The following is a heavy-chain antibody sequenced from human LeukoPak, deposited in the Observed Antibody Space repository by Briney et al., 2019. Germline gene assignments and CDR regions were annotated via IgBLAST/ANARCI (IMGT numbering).Heavy chain of an antibody. J-gene: IGHJ6*03. CDR1: GGSISNYY. CDR3: ARGGSYYYMDV. CDR2: IYYSGST. Sequence: PSETLSLTCTVSGGSISNYYWSWIRQPPGKGLEWIGNIYYSGSTNYNPSLKSRVTISVDTSKNQFSLKLNSVTAADTAVYYCARGGSYYYMDVWGKGTTVTVSS. V-gene: IGHV4-59*12.